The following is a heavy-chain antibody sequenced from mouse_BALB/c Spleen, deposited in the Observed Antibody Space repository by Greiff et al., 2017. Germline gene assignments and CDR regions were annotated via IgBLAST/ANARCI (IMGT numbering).Heavy chain of an antibody. D-gene: IGHD1-1*01. V-gene: IGHV1-9*01. CDR2: ILPGSVST. J-gene: IGHJ4*01. Sequence: VQLQQSGAELMKPGASVKISCKATGYTFSSYWIEWVKQRPGHGLEWIGEILPGSVSTNYNEKFKGKATFTADTSSNTAYMQLSSLTSEDSAVYYCARHYYYGSSFYAMDYWGQGTSVTVSS. CDR3: ARHYYYGSSFYAMDY. CDR1: GYTFSSYW.